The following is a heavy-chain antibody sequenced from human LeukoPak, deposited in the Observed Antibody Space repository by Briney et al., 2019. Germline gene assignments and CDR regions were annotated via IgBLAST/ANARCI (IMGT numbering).Heavy chain of an antibody. CDR3: ARGRRGYCSSTSCHNWFDP. CDR2: INPNSGGT. D-gene: IGHD2-2*01. J-gene: IGHJ5*02. V-gene: IGHV1-2*02. CDR1: GYTFTGYY. Sequence: ASVKVSCKASGYTFTGYYMHWVRQAPGQGLEWMGWINPNSGGTNYAQKFQGRVTMTRDTSISTAYMELSSLRSEDTAVYYCARGRRGYCSSTSCHNWFDPWGQGTLVTVSS.